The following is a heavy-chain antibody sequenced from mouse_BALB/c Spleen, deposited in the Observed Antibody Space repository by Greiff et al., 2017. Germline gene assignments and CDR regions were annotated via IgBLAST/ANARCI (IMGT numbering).Heavy chain of an antibody. CDR1: GYSITSGYY. V-gene: IGHV3-6*02. D-gene: IGHD2-1*01. CDR3: ARETDYGNYVGFAY. Sequence: EVKLQESGPGLVKPSQSLSLTCSVTGYSITSGYYWNWIRQFPGNKLEWMGYISYDGSNNYNPSLKNRISITRDTSKNQFFLKLNSVTTEDTATYYCARETDYGNYVGFAYWGQGTLVTVSA. J-gene: IGHJ3*01. CDR2: ISYDGSN.